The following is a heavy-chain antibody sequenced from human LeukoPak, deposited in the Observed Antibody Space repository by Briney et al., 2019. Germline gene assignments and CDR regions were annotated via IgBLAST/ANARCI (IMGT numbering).Heavy chain of an antibody. CDR1: GFTFSSYE. CDR3: ARTYYDILTGLDPFPYAFDI. CDR2: ISSSGSTI. V-gene: IGHV3-48*03. D-gene: IGHD3-9*01. J-gene: IGHJ3*02. Sequence: GGSLRLSCTASGFTFSSYEMNWVRQAPGKGLEWVSHISSSGSTIYYADSVKSRFTISRDNAKNSLYLQMNSLTAEVTSVYYGARTYYDILTGLDPFPYAFDIWGQGTMVTVSS.